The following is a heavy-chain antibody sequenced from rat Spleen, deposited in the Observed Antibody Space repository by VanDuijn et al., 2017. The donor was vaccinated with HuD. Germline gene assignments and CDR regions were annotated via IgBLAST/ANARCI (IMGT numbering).Heavy chain of an antibody. CDR2: ISTGGGNT. Sequence: EVQLVESGGGLVQPGRSLKLSCAASGFTFSNYDMAWVRQAPTKGLEWVASISTGGGNTYYRDSVKGRFTISRDNANNTLYLQMDSLKSEDTATYYCGRHGRGKTTYYYVMDVWGQGTSVTVSS. V-gene: IGHV5S23*01. CDR1: GFTFSNYD. CDR3: GRHGRGKTTYYYVMDV. D-gene: IGHD4-5*01. J-gene: IGHJ4*01.